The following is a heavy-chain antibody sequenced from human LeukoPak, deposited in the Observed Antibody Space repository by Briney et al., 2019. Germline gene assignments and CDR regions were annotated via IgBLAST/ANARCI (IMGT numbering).Heavy chain of an antibody. CDR2: IYYSGST. J-gene: IGHJ4*02. CDR1: GGSISSYY. CDR3: ARGDFDWTYYFDY. D-gene: IGHD3-9*01. Sequence: SETLSLTCTVFGGSISSYYWSWIRQPPGKGLEWIGYIYYSGSTNYNPSLKSRVTISVDTSKNQFSLKLSSVTAADTAVYYCARGDFDWTYYFDYWGQGTLVTVSS. V-gene: IGHV4-59*01.